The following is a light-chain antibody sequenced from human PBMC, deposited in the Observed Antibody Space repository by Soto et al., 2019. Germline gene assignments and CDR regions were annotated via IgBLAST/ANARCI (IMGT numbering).Light chain of an antibody. CDR1: SGHSSYI. V-gene: IGLV4-60*03. CDR3: ETWDSNPHVV. CDR2: LEGSGSY. J-gene: IGLJ2*01. Sequence: QPVLTQSSSASASLGSSVKLTCTLSSGHSSYIIAWHQQQPGKAPRYLMKLEGSGSYNKGSGVPDRFSGSSSGADRYLTISNRQSEDEADYYCETWDSNPHVVFRGGTKLTVL.